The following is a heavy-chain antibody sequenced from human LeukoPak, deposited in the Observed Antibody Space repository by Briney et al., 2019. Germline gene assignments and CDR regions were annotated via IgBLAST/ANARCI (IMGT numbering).Heavy chain of an antibody. V-gene: IGHV4-4*07. CDR3: ARETEKQWQY. CDR1: GGSISSYY. CDR2: IYTSGST. Sequence: SETLSLTCTVSGGSISSYYRSWIRQPAGKGLEWIGRIYTSGSTNYNPSLKSRVTISVDTSKNQFSLTLRSVTAADTAVYYCARETEKQWQYWGQGTMATVSS. D-gene: IGHD6-19*01. J-gene: IGHJ3*01.